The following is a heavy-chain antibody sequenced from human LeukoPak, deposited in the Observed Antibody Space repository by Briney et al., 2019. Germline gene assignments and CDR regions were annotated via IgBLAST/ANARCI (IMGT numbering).Heavy chain of an antibody. V-gene: IGHV1-69*13. J-gene: IGHJ4*02. CDR2: IIPIFGTA. CDR3: ARGGRLRPGVTY. CDR1: GYTFTGYH. Sequence: GASVKVSCKASGYTFTGYHIHWVRQAPGQGLEWMGGIIPIFGTANYAQKFQGRVTITADESTSTAYMELSSLRSEDTAVYYCARGGRLRPGVTYWGQGTLVTVSS. D-gene: IGHD5-12*01.